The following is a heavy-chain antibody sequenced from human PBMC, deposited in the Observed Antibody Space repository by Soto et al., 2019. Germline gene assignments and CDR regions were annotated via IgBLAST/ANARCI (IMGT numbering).Heavy chain of an antibody. CDR1: GFTFSSYW. V-gene: IGHV3-74*01. CDR2: INSDGSST. D-gene: IGHD5-18*01. Sequence: VQLVESGGGLVQPGGSLRLSCAASGFTFSSYWMHWVRQPPGKGLVWVSRINSDGSSTSYAESVQGRFTISRDNAKKTLFLQMNSLGAEDTVVYYCLRSTNGYAGNNWGQGTLVTVSS. CDR3: LRSTNGYAGNN. J-gene: IGHJ4*02.